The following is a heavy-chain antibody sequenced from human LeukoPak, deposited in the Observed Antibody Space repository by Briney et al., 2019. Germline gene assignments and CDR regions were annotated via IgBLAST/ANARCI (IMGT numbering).Heavy chain of an antibody. CDR1: GFTFSSYG. V-gene: IGHV3-33*06. CDR3: AKALLGDYGDYVGSAFDI. J-gene: IGHJ3*02. CDR2: IWYDGSNK. Sequence: LPGGSLRLSCAASGFTFSSYGMHWVRQTPGKGLEWVAVIWYDGSNKFYADSVKGRFTISRDNSKNTLYLQMNSLRAEDTAVYYCAKALLGDYGDYVGSAFDIWGQGTMVTVSS. D-gene: IGHD4-17*01.